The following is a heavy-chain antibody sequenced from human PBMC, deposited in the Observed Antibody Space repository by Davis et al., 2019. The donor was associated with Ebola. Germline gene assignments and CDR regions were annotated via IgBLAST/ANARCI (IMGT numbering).Heavy chain of an antibody. D-gene: IGHD6-6*01. Sequence: GESLKISCAASGLTFSTYRMNWVRQAPGKGLEWVSYISSGGATIYYADSVKGRFTVSRDNAKNSLYLQMNSLRDEDTAVYYCARGIVSSSGLYYYGMDVWGQGTTVTV. CDR1: GLTFSTYR. V-gene: IGHV3-48*02. J-gene: IGHJ6*02. CDR2: ISSGGATI. CDR3: ARGIVSSSGLYYYGMDV.